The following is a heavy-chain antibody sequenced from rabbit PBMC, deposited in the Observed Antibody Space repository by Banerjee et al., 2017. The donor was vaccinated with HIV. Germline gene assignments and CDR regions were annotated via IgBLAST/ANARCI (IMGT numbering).Heavy chain of an antibody. Sequence: LSCKASGFDFSSYYMSWVRQAPGKGLEWIACIDAGDNGDTYYASWAKGRFTISKTSSTTVTLQVTSLTAADTATYFCARGWITMTMNLWGPGTLVTVS. CDR3: ARGWITMTMNL. CDR2: IDAGDNGDT. J-gene: IGHJ4*01. V-gene: IGHV1S40*01. CDR1: GFDFSSYY. D-gene: IGHD2-1*01.